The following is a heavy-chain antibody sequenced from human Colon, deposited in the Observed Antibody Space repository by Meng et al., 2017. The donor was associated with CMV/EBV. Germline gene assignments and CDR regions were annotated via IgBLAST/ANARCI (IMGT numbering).Heavy chain of an antibody. D-gene: IGHD2-2*01. Sequence: TGYYRHWMRQAPGEGLEWLGWINPNSGGTNYAQKFQGRVTMTRDTSISTAYMELSRLRSDDTAVYYCARMGYCSSTSCSDIPEYFQHWGQGTLVTVSS. CDR2: INPNSGGT. CDR3: ARMGYCSSTSCSDIPEYFQH. V-gene: IGHV1-2*02. J-gene: IGHJ1*01. CDR1: TGYY.